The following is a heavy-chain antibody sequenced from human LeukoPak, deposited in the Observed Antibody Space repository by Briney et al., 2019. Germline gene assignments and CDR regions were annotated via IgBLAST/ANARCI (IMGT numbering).Heavy chain of an antibody. CDR2: ISSSSSTI. D-gene: IGHD3-10*01. CDR3: ARGFRGYYYYYMDV. J-gene: IGHJ6*03. V-gene: IGHV3-48*01. Sequence: PGGSLRLSCAASGFALSSYSMNWVRQAPGKGLEWVSYISSSSSTIYYADSVKGRFTISRDNAKNSLYLQMNSLRAEDTAVYYCARGFRGYYYYYMDVWGKGTTVTVSS. CDR1: GFALSSYS.